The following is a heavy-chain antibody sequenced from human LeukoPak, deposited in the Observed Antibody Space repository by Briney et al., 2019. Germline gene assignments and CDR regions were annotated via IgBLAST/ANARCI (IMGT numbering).Heavy chain of an antibody. CDR1: GFAFSSYS. J-gene: IGHJ6*03. CDR2: ISSSSSYI. V-gene: IGHV3-21*01. Sequence: PGGSLRLSCAASGFAFSSYSMNWVRQAPGKGLEWVSSISSSSSYIYYADSVKGRFTISRDNAKNSLYLQMNSLRAEDTAVYYCARDRVNYYMDVWGKGTTVTVSS. D-gene: IGHD4-11*01. CDR3: ARDRVNYYMDV.